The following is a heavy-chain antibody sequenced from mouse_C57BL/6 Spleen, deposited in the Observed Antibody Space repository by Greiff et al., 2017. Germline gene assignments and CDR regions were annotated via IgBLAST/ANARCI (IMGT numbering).Heavy chain of an antibody. D-gene: IGHD1-1*01. CDR3: ARRNYCGTLYFDY. V-gene: IGHV1-26*01. CDR2: INPNNGGT. CDR1: GYTFTDYY. J-gene: IGHJ2*01. Sequence: EVQLQQSGPELVKPGASVKISCKASGYTFTDYYMNWVKQSHGKSLEWIGDINPNNGGTSYNQKFKGKATLTVDKSSSTAYMELRSLTSEASAVYYCARRNYCGTLYFDYWGQGTTLTVSS.